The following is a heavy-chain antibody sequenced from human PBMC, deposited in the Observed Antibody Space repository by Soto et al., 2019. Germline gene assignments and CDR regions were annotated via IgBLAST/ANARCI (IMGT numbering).Heavy chain of an antibody. CDR3: ARDLPSGRGS. CDR2: IIPIFDAT. D-gene: IGHD3-10*01. J-gene: IGHJ4*02. Sequence: QVQMVQSGAEVKKPGSSARVSCKVSGGTFSRHSISWVRQAPGQGLEWMGGIIPIFDATQYAQKFQGRLTISADESTTTFHMDLSGLRPETTAIYFGARDLPSGRGSWGQGTLVTVS. CDR1: GGTFSRHS. V-gene: IGHV1-69*01.